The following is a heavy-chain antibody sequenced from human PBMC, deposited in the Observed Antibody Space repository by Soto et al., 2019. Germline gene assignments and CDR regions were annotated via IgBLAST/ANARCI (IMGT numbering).Heavy chain of an antibody. CDR1: DGFFSVYY. CDR2: INHAGSA. V-gene: IGHV4-34*01. J-gene: IGHJ3*02. CDR3: ARDNTRRGSCDI. D-gene: IGHD6-25*01. Sequence: SESLSLASAIYDGFFSVYYWIWLRQSPGKGLEWIGEINHAGSANYNPALKSRVAMSVDTSKSQFSLRLASVTAADTAVYYCARDNTRRGSCDIWGQGTEVTVSS.